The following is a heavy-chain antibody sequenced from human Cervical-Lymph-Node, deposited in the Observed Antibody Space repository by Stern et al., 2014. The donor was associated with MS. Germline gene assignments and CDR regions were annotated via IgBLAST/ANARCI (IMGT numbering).Heavy chain of an antibody. CDR1: GGSISSSSYY. CDR3: ARHFGGYLGGFDP. CDR2: IYYSGST. V-gene: IGHV4-39*01. D-gene: IGHD5-12*01. J-gene: IGHJ5*02. Sequence: QVQLQESGPGLVKPSETLSLTCTVSGGSISSSSYYWGWIRQPPGKGLEWIGSIYYSGSTYYNPSLKSRVTISVDTSKNQFSLKLSSVTAADTAVYYCARHFGGYLGGFDPWGQGTLVTVSS.